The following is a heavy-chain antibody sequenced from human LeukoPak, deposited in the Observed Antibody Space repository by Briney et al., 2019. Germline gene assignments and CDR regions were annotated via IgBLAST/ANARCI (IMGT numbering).Heavy chain of an antibody. D-gene: IGHD3-10*01. J-gene: IGHJ4*02. CDR2: IGGSGAYT. Sequence: PGGSLRLSCAASGFIFSNYAMSWVRQAPGKGLEWVSMIGGSGAYTQYADSVKGRFTIYRDNSKNTLYLQMNSLRAEDTAVYYCARWTYITYWGQGTLVTVSS. V-gene: IGHV3-23*01. CDR1: GFIFSNYA. CDR3: ARWTYITY.